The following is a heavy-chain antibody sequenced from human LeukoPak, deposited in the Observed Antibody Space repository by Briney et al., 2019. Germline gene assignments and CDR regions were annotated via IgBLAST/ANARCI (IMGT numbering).Heavy chain of an antibody. CDR1: GFTFSDYG. D-gene: IGHD5-24*01. J-gene: IGHJ4*02. CDR2: IGIDSGNT. V-gene: IGHV3-48*01. Sequence: GGSLRLSCAASGFTFSDYGMNWVRQAPGKGLEWISYIGIDSGNTNYADSVKGRFTISGDKAKNSLYLQMNSLRVEDTAVYYCARDYKYAFDNWGQGILVTVSS. CDR3: ARDYKYAFDN.